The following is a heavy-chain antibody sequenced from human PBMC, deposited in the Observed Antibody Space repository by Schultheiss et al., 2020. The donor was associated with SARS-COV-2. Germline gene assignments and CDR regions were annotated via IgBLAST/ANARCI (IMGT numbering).Heavy chain of an antibody. V-gene: IGHV3-7*01. Sequence: GGSLRLSCAASGFTFSSYWMSWVRQAPGKGLEWVANIKQDGSEKYYVDSVKGRFTISRDNAKNSLYLQMNSLRAEDTAVYYCARGGWGGYDFIIDYWGQGTLVTVSS. CDR1: GFTFSSYW. CDR2: IKQDGSEK. CDR3: ARGGWGGYDFIIDY. D-gene: IGHD5-12*01. J-gene: IGHJ4*02.